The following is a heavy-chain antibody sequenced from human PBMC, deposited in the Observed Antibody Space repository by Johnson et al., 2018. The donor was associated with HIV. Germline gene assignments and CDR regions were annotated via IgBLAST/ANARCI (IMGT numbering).Heavy chain of an antibody. CDR3: AKVGPANDVLGAGDAFDI. V-gene: IGHV3-66*02. J-gene: IGHJ3*02. D-gene: IGHD2-2*01. Sequence: MLLVESGGGLVQSGGSPRLSCAASGITVNTNYMSWVRRAPGKGLEWVSVIFSVGNTYYADSVKGRFTISRDNSKNMLYLQMNSLRAEDTAVYYCAKVGPANDVLGAGDAFDIWGQGTMVTVSS. CDR1: GITVNTNY. CDR2: IFSVGNT.